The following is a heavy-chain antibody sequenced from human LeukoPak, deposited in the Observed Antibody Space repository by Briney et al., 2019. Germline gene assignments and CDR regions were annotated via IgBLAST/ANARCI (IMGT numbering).Heavy chain of an antibody. CDR1: GYTFTGYY. D-gene: IGHD2/OR15-2a*01. J-gene: IGHJ4*02. CDR2: INPNSGGT. Sequence: ASVKVSCKASGYTFTGYYMHWVRQAPGQGLEWMGWINPNSGGTNYAQKFQGRVTMTRDTSISTAYMELSRLRSDDTAVYYCAREAGRTTPLDYWGQGTLVTVSS. CDR3: AREAGRTTPLDY. V-gene: IGHV1-2*02.